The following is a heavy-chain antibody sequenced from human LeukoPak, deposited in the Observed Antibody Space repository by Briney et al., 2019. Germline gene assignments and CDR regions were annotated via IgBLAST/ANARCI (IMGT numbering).Heavy chain of an antibody. D-gene: IGHD4-17*01. V-gene: IGHV1-46*01. Sequence: ASVKVSCKASGYTFTSYYMHWARQAPGQGLEWMGIINPSGGSTSYAQKFQGRVTMTRDTSTSTVYMELSSLRSEDTAVYYCARGSTVTRYSMQYDYWGQGTLVTVSS. CDR3: ARGSTVTRYSMQYDY. CDR2: INPSGGST. CDR1: GYTFTSYY. J-gene: IGHJ4*02.